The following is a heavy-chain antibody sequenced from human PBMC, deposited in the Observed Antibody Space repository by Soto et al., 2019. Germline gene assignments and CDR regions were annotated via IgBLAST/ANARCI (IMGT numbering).Heavy chain of an antibody. CDR3: ARVVDFWSGYYLDS. CDR1: GGSITNYY. Sequence: SETLSLTCTVSGGSITNYYWSWIRQPPGKGLEWIGYIYYIGSTNYNPSLKSRVTMSVDTSNDQFSLKLSSVTAADTAVYYCARVVDFWSGYYLDSWGQGTLVTVSS. CDR2: IYYIGST. J-gene: IGHJ4*02. D-gene: IGHD3-3*01. V-gene: IGHV4-59*01.